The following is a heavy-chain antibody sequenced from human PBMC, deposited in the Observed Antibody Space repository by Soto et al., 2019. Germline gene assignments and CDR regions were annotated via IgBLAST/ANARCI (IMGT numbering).Heavy chain of an antibody. Sequence: ASVKVSCKASGYTFSSYAMHWVRQAPGQRLEWMGWINAGYGNTKSSQKFQDRVTISRDTSASTAYMELTSLRSEDTAVHYCARDTGDGTFDFWGQGTLVTVSS. D-gene: IGHD7-27*01. CDR3: ARDTGDGTFDF. J-gene: IGHJ4*02. V-gene: IGHV1-3*01. CDR2: INAGYGNT. CDR1: GYTFSSYA.